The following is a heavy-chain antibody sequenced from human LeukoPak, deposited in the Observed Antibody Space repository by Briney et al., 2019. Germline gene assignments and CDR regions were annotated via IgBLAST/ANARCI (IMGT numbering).Heavy chain of an antibody. Sequence: LETLSLTCAVYGGSFSAYYWSWIRQPPGKGLEWIGEINHSGSTNYNPSLKSRVTISVDTSKNQFSLKLRSVTAADTAVYYCARHDILTGYYFDYWGQGTLVTVSS. J-gene: IGHJ4*02. CDR2: INHSGST. D-gene: IGHD3-9*01. CDR1: GGSFSAYY. V-gene: IGHV4-34*01. CDR3: ARHDILTGYYFDY.